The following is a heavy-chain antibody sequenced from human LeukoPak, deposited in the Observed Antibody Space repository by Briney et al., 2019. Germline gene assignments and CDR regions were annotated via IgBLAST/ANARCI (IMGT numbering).Heavy chain of an antibody. CDR2: INHSGST. D-gene: IGHD5-18*01. J-gene: IGHJ4*02. CDR3: ARGREIQLWTEFDY. V-gene: IGHV4-34*01. Sequence: SETLSLTCAVYGGSFSGYYCSWIRQPPGKGLEWIGEINHSGSTNYNPSLKSRVTISVDTSKNQFSLKLSSVTAADTAVYYCARGREIQLWTEFDYWGQGNLVTVSS. CDR1: GGSFSGYY.